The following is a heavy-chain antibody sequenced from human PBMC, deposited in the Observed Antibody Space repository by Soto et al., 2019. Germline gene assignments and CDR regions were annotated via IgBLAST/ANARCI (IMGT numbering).Heavy chain of an antibody. CDR2: IDPSDSYT. CDR3: ARARGTYYYDRSGYCY. Sequence: PGESLKISCKGSGYSFTSYWISWVRQMPGKGLEWMGRIDPSDSYTNYSPSFQGHVTISADKSISTAYLQWSSLKASDTAMYYCARARGTYYYDRSGYCYWGQGTLVTVSS. J-gene: IGHJ4*02. V-gene: IGHV5-10-1*01. CDR1: GYSFTSYW. D-gene: IGHD3-22*01.